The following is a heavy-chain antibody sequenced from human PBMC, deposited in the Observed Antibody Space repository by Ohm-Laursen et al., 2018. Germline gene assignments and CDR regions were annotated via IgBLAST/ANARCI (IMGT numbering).Heavy chain of an antibody. J-gene: IGHJ4*02. D-gene: IGHD3-22*01. V-gene: IGHV1-58*02. CDR2: IVVGSGNT. Sequence: SSVKVSCKASGYTFTGYYMHWVRQAPGQGLEWIGWIVVGSGNTNYAQKFQERVTITRDMSTSTAYMELSSLRSEDTAVYYCAADTHYYDSSLDYWGQGTLVTVSS. CDR3: AADTHYYDSSLDY. CDR1: GYTFTGYY.